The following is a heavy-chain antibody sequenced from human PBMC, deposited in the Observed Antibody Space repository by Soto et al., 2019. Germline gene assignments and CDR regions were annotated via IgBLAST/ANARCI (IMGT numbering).Heavy chain of an antibody. CDR2: INHSGST. V-gene: IGHV4-34*01. J-gene: IGHJ4*02. D-gene: IGHD1-26*01. Sequence: SETLSLTCVVYGGSFSGYYWSWIRQPPGKGLEWIGEINHSGSTNYNPSLKSRVTISVDTSKNQFSLKLSSVTAADTAVYYCARGDYLSGSYPPTYWGQGTLVTVSA. CDR1: GGSFSGYY. CDR3: ARGDYLSGSYPPTY.